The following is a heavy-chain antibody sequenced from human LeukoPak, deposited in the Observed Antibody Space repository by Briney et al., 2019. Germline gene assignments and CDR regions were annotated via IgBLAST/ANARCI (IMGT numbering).Heavy chain of an antibody. CDR1: GGSFSGYY. CDR3: ARGSGY. J-gene: IGHJ4*02. CDR2: INHSGST. V-gene: IGHV4-34*01. Sequence: SETLSLTCVVYGGSFSGYYWSWIRQPPGKGLEWIGEINHSGSTNYNPSLKSRVTISVDTSKNQFSLKLSSVTAADTAVYYCARGSGYWGQGTLVTVSS. D-gene: IGHD1-26*01.